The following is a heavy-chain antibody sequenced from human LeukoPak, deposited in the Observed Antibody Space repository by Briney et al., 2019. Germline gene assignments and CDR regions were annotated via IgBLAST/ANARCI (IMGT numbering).Heavy chain of an antibody. V-gene: IGHV3-30*18. J-gene: IGHJ4*02. Sequence: GRSLRLSCAASGFTFSRYGMHWVRQAPGKGLEWVAVISYDASNKHYADSVKGRFTISRDNSKNTLYLEVNSLRAEDTAVYYCAKDRMTTMALEDWGQGTPVTVSS. CDR2: ISYDASNK. CDR3: AKDRMTTMALED. D-gene: IGHD3-10*01. CDR1: GFTFSRYG.